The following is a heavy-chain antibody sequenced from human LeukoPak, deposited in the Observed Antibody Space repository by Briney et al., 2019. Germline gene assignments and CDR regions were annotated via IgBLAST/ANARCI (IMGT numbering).Heavy chain of an antibody. CDR2: INPSGGST. CDR3: ARDPAPVPPYYYYYYMDV. D-gene: IGHD1-14*01. Sequence: ASVKVSCKASGYTFTSYYMHWVRQAPGQGLEWMGIINPSGGSTSYAQKFQGRVTMTRDTSTSTVYMELSSLRSEDTAVYYCARDPAPVPPYYYYYYMDVWGKGTTVTISS. V-gene: IGHV1-46*01. CDR1: GYTFTSYY. J-gene: IGHJ6*03.